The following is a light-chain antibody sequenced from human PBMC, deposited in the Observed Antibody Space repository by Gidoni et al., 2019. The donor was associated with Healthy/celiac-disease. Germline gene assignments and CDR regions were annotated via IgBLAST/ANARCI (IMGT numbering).Light chain of an antibody. CDR1: QSVSSN. J-gene: IGKJ4*01. CDR3: QKYNNWPLT. V-gene: IGKV3-15*01. Sequence: EIVMTQSPATLSVSPGERAPLSCRASQSVSSNLAWYQQKPGQAPRLLIYCASSRSTGSPARCSGSGSGTEFTITISSLQSEDFAVYYCQKYNNWPLTFGGGTKVEIK. CDR2: CAS.